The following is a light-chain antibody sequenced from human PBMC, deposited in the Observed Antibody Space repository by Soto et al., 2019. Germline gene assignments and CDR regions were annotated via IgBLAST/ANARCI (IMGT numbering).Light chain of an antibody. Sequence: QSVLTQPPSASGTPGQRVTISCTGSTSNIESNFVYWYQQLPGPAPKAVIYKNNQRPSGVPDRFPGSQSGTSASLAISGLRSQDEAEYSCALWDDSLSVVVFGGGTQLTVL. CDR1: TSNIESNF. V-gene: IGLV1-47*01. CDR3: ALWDDSLSVVV. J-gene: IGLJ2*01. CDR2: KNN.